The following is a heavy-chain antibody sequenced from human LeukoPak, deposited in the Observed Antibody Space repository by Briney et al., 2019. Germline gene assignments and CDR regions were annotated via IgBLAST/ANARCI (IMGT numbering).Heavy chain of an antibody. J-gene: IGHJ4*02. CDR2: ISSGGNYI. CDR1: GFTFNTYS. D-gene: IGHD5-24*01. Sequence: GGSLRLSCAASGFTFNTYSMNWVRQAPGKGLEWVASISSGGNYIYYADSLQGRFTISRDNAENSLFLQMNSLRVEDTAVYYCARAWKMPTTGDYWGQGTLVAVSS. V-gene: IGHV3-21*06. CDR3: ARAWKMPTTGDY.